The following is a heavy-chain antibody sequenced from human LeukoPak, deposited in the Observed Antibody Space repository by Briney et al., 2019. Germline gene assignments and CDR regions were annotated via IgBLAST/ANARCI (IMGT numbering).Heavy chain of an antibody. CDR2: IYYSGST. V-gene: IGHV4-59*01. CDR3: AREVVAAAGTVDY. J-gene: IGHJ4*02. Sequence: SETLSLTCTVSGDSISGFYWSWIRQPPGKGLEWIGYIYYSGSTNYNPSLKSRVTISVDTSKNQFSLKLTSVTAADTAVYYCAREVVAAAGTVDYWGQGTLVTVSS. CDR1: GDSISGFY. D-gene: IGHD6-13*01.